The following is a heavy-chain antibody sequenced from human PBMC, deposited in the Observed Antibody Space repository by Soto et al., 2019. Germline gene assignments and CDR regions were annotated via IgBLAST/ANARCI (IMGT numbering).Heavy chain of an antibody. J-gene: IGHJ4*02. D-gene: IGHD3-16*01. V-gene: IGHV3-7*05. CDR1: GFTLRSYW. CDR2: IKQDGSEK. CDR3: ARGSLGELNY. Sequence: EVQLVESGGGLVQPGGSLRLSCAASGFTLRSYWMSWVRQAPGKGLEWVANIKQDGSEKYYVDSVKGRFTISRDNAKNSLYLQMNSLRAEDTAMYYCARGSLGELNYWGQGTLVTVSS.